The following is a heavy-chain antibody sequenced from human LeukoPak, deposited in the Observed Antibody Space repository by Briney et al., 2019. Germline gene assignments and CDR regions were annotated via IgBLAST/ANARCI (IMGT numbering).Heavy chain of an antibody. CDR1: GGSFSGYY. CDR3: AGGRSSSSSLESYYYMDV. Sequence: PSETLSLTCAVYGGSFSGYYWSWIRQPPGKGLEWLGEINHSGSTDYNPSLKSRVTISVDTSKNQFSLKLSSVTAADTAVYYCAGGRSSSSSLESYYYMDVWGKGTTVTVSS. J-gene: IGHJ6*03. V-gene: IGHV4-34*01. D-gene: IGHD6-6*01. CDR2: INHSGST.